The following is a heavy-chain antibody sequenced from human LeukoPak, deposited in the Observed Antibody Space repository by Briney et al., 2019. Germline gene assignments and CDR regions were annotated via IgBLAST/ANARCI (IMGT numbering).Heavy chain of an antibody. CDR2: IIPIFGTA. CDR3: ARPKHYSSGFDY. D-gene: IGHD6-19*01. CDR1: GGTFSSYA. V-gene: IGHV1-69*05. J-gene: IGHJ4*02. Sequence: SVKVSCKASGGTFSSYAISWVRQAPGQGLEWMGRIIPIFGTANYAQKFQGRVTITTDESTSTAYMELSRLRSEDTAVYYCARPKHYSSGFDYWGQGTLVTVSS.